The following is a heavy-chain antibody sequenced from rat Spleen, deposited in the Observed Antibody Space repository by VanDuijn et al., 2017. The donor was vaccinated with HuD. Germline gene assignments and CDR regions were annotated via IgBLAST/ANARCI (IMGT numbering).Heavy chain of an antibody. Sequence: EVQLVESGGGLVQPGRSLKLSCAASGFTFSDYGMAWVRQAPTKGLEWVATISYGDSSGHSSTYYRDSVKGRFTMSRDNARRTLHLQMNSLRSEDTATYYCTRASYSGAVMYATDYWGQGVMVTVSS. J-gene: IGHJ2*01. CDR3: TRASYSGAVMYATDY. V-gene: IGHV5-29*01. CDR1: GFTFSDYG. D-gene: IGHD1-1*01. CDR2: ISYGDSSGHSST.